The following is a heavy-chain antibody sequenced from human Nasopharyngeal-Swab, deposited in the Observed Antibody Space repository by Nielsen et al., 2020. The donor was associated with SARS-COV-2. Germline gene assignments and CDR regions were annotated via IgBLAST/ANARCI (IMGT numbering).Heavy chain of an antibody. CDR2: MSGTGDNT. CDR1: GFTFTSYA. CDR3: AKDSGAGFCDGGSCFPTNH. V-gene: IGHV3-23*01. J-gene: IGHJ5*02. Sequence: GESLKISCAASGFTFTSYAMNWVRQAPGKGLEWVSGMSGTGDNTYYADSVKGRFTISGDSSKNTLYLQMNSLRAEDTAVYYCAKDSGAGFCDGGSCFPTNHWGQGTLVTVSS. D-gene: IGHD2-15*01.